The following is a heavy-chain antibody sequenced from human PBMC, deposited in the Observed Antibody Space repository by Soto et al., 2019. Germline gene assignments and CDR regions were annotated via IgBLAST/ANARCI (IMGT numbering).Heavy chain of an antibody. Sequence: SETLSLTCTVSGGSISSYYWSWIRQPPGKGLEWIGYIYYSGSTNYNPSLKSRVTISVDTSKNQFSLKLSSVTAADTAVYYCARDLWEPYYYGSGMAGYYYYGMDVWGQGTTVTVSS. CDR1: GGSISSYY. V-gene: IGHV4-59*01. CDR2: IYYSGST. CDR3: ARDLWEPYYYGSGMAGYYYYGMDV. J-gene: IGHJ6*02. D-gene: IGHD3-10*01.